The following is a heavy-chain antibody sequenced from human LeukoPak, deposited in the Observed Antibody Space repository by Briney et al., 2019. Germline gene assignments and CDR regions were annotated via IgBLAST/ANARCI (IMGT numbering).Heavy chain of an antibody. CDR3: AKVVGDWFDP. CDR1: GFTFSSYW. Sequence: GGSLRLSCTASGFTFSSYWMHWVRQAPGKGLVWVSRINNDGSSTDYADSVKGRFTISRDNAKNTLYLQMNSLRAEDTAVYYCAKVVGDWFDPWGQGTLVTVSS. CDR2: INNDGSST. J-gene: IGHJ5*02. D-gene: IGHD2-2*01. V-gene: IGHV3-74*01.